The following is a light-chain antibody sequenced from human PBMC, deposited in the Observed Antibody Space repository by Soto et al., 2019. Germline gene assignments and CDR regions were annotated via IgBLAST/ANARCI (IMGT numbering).Light chain of an antibody. V-gene: IGKV1-12*02. CDR2: STS. J-gene: IGKJ1*01. Sequence: DIQMTQSPSSVSASAGDRFNITCRWSQAINSWVGWYQQKPGEAPKLLIYSTSFLQSGVPSRFSGSGSGTDFILTISSLQPEDFATYFCQQAHSLPWTFGQGTKVDIK. CDR3: QQAHSLPWT. CDR1: QAINSW.